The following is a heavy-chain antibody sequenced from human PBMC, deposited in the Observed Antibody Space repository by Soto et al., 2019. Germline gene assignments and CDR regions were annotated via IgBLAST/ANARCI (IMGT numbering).Heavy chain of an antibody. J-gene: IGHJ6*02. CDR3: ARVEVGATATDYYYYYGMDV. V-gene: IGHV6-1*01. CDR1: GDSFSINSAA. CDR2: TYYRSKWYN. D-gene: IGHD1-26*01. Sequence: SQTLSLTCAISGDSFSINSAAWNWIRQSPSRGLEWLGRTYYRSKWYNDYAVSVKSRITINPDTSKNQFSLQLNSVTPEDTAVYYCARVEVGATATDYYYYYGMDVWGQGTTVTVSS.